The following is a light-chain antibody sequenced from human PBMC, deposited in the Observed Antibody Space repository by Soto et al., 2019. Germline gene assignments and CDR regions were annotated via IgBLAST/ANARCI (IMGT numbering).Light chain of an antibody. CDR2: GNT. V-gene: IGLV1-40*01. CDR3: SSYAGSSTLYV. CDR1: SXNIGAGYD. J-gene: IGLJ1*01. Sequence: QSVLTQPPSVSGAPGQRVTISCTGSSXNIGAGYDVHWYQQLPGTAPKLLIYGNTNRPSGVPDRFSGSKSGNTASLTVSGLQAEDEADYYCSSYAGSSTLYVFGTGTKVTVL.